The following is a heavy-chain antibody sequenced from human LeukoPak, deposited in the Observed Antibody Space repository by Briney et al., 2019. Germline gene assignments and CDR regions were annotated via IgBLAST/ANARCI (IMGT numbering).Heavy chain of an antibody. D-gene: IGHD6-19*01. CDR1: GFTFSMYS. Sequence: GGSPRLSCEASGFTFSMYSMAWVRQAPGKGLEWVSVINDRGGYIQDADSVKGRFTISRDNSQNTLFLQMNSLRDEDTAVYYCVKERDRGIEVADDFDYWGQGTLVTVSS. V-gene: IGHV3-23*01. CDR3: VKERDRGIEVADDFDY. J-gene: IGHJ4*02. CDR2: INDRGGYI.